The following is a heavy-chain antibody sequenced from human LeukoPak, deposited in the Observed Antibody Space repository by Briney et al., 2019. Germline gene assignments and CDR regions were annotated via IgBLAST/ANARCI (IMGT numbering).Heavy chain of an antibody. Sequence: SETLSLTCTVSGGSISSGGYYWSWIRQHPGKGLEWIGYIYYSGSTYYNPSLKSRVTISVDTSKNQFSLKLSSVTAADRAVYYCARVAPEIAAAVDYWGQGTLVTVSS. CDR3: ARVAPEIAAAVDY. CDR2: IYYSGST. V-gene: IGHV4-31*03. CDR1: GGSISSGGYY. D-gene: IGHD6-13*01. J-gene: IGHJ4*02.